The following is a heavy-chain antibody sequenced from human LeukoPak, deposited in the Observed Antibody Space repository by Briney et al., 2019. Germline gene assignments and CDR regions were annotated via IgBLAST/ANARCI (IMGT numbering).Heavy chain of an antibody. V-gene: IGHV3-21*01. CDR1: GFTFSSYS. D-gene: IGHD6-13*01. CDR3: ARDSAAAGPIHFDY. CDR2: ISSSSSYI. Sequence: EGSLRLSCAASGFTFSSYSMNWVRHAPGKGLEWVSSISSSSSYIYYADSVKGRFTISRDNAKNSLYLQMNSLRAEDTAVYYCARDSAAAGPIHFDYWGQGTLVTVSS. J-gene: IGHJ4*02.